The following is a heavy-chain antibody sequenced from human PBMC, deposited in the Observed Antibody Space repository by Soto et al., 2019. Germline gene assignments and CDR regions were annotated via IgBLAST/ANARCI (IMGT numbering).Heavy chain of an antibody. J-gene: IGHJ4*02. CDR2: IYYSGST. D-gene: IGHD2-15*01. Sequence: SETLSLTCTVSGGSISNYDFSWIRQPPGKGLEWIGYIYYSGSTNYNPSLKSRVTISVDTSKNQFSLKLSSVTAADMAVYYCARAGAATLSDYWGQGTLVTSPQ. CDR3: ARAGAATLSDY. V-gene: IGHV4-59*01. CDR1: GGSISNYD.